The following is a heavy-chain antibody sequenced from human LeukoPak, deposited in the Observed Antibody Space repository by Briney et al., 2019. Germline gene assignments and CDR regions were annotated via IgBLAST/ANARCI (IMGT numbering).Heavy chain of an antibody. Sequence: GGSLRLSCATSGFIFGNAWMSWVRQAPGKGLEWVGHINIVTERGTADYAAPVKGRFTISRDDSKSTLYLQMNSLRAEDTAVYYCAKVSRRYYDSSGYLYFDYWGQGTLVTVSS. V-gene: IGHV3-15*01. J-gene: IGHJ4*02. CDR3: AKVSRRYYDSSGYLYFDY. CDR1: GFIFGNAW. D-gene: IGHD3-22*01. CDR2: INIVTERGTA.